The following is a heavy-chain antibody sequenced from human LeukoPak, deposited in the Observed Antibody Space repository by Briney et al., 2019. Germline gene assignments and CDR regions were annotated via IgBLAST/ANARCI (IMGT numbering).Heavy chain of an antibody. CDR1: GFTVSSNY. D-gene: IGHD3-3*01. CDR2: IYSGGST. V-gene: IGHV3-66*02. J-gene: IGHJ6*03. Sequence: GGSLRLSCAASGFTVSSNYMSWVRQAPGKGLEWVSVIYSGGSTYYADSVKGRFTISRDNSKNTLYLQMNSLRAEDTAVYYCARDRYTIFGVDNPDMDVWGKGTTVTVSS. CDR3: ARDRYTIFGVDNPDMDV.